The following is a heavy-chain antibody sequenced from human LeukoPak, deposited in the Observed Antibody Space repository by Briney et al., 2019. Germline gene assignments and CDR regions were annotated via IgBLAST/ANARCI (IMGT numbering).Heavy chain of an antibody. J-gene: IGHJ4*02. CDR2: INYSGRT. D-gene: IGHD6-13*01. CDR1: GDSNSNYY. V-gene: IGHV4-59*08. Sequence: SETLSLTCSVSGDSNSNYYWSWLRQPPGQGLEWFGYINYSGRTDYNPSLKSRVTISVDTSKNQFSLKLSSVTAADTAVFYCARTISGWYSFDYWGQGTLVTVSS. CDR3: ARTISGWYSFDY.